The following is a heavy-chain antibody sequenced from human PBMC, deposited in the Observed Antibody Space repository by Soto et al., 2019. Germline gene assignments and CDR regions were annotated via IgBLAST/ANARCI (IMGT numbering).Heavy chain of an antibody. Sequence: SETLSLTCTVSGGSISSSRCHWGWIRQPPGKGLEWIASIKYSGTTFYNPSLKSRVTLSVDTSKNQFALKLSSVTAADKAVYYCARHGKDSGYDLKLWGQGTLVTVSS. CDR1: GGSISSSRCH. J-gene: IGHJ4*02. V-gene: IGHV4-39*01. CDR2: IKYSGTT. D-gene: IGHD5-12*01. CDR3: ARHGKDSGYDLKL.